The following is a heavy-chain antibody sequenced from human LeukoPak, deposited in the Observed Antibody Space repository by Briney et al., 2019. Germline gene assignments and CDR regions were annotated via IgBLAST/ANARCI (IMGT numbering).Heavy chain of an antibody. D-gene: IGHD3-9*01. Sequence: PSETLSLTCAVYGGSFSSYYWSWIRQPPGKGLEWIGEINHSGSTNYNPSLKSRVTISVDTSKNQFSLKLSSVTAADTAVYYCARGRHDILTGYYGDFDYWGQGTLVTVSS. CDR1: GGSFSSYY. V-gene: IGHV4-34*01. J-gene: IGHJ4*02. CDR2: INHSGST. CDR3: ARGRHDILTGYYGDFDY.